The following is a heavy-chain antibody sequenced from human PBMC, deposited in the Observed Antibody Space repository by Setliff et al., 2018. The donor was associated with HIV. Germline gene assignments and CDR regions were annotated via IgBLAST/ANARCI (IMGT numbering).Heavy chain of an antibody. Sequence: ASVKVSCKAFGYTFSTNAIHWVRQAPGQRLEWMGYINAGDDNTRYSEKFQGRVTITRDTSANTAYMELSSRRSEDTAVYYCARGSCSGCYLSDYWGLGTLVTVSS. J-gene: IGHJ4*02. D-gene: IGHD6-19*01. CDR2: INAGDDNT. CDR1: GYTFSTNA. V-gene: IGHV1-3*01. CDR3: ARGSCSGCYLSDY.